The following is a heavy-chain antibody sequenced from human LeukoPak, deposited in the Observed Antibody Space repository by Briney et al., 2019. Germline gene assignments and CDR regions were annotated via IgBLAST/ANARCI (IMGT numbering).Heavy chain of an antibody. CDR1: GGTFSSYA. J-gene: IGHJ4*02. D-gene: IGHD1-1*01. CDR2: IIPIFGTA. Sequence: PSVKVSCKASGGTFSSYAISWVRPAPGQGLEWMGGIIPIFGTANYAQKSQGRVTITTDESTSTAYMELSSLRSEDTAVYYCATWNGRGYLFDYWGQGTLVTVSS. V-gene: IGHV1-69*05. CDR3: ATWNGRGYLFDY.